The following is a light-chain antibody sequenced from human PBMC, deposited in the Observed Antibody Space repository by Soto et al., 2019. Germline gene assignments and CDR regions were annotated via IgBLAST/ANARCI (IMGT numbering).Light chain of an antibody. CDR3: QVWDSGPDHVV. CDR2: DDS. V-gene: IGLV3-21*02. CDR1: NIGSKS. J-gene: IGLJ2*01. Sequence: SYELTQPPSMSVAPGQTATITCGGNNIGSKSAQWYQQKSGQAPVLVVYDDSDRPSGIPERFSGSNSGNTATLTISRVEAEDEADYSCQVWDSGPDHVVFGGGTKLTVL.